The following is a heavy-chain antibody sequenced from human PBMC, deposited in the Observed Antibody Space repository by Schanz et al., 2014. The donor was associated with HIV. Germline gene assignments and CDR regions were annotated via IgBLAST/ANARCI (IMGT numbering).Heavy chain of an antibody. CDR2: VNHSGDT. Sequence: QVQLQESGPGLVKPSQTLSLTCTVSGDSISSGGYYWSWIRQHPGKGLEWIAEVNHSGDTNYNPSLKSRVTISVDTSKNQFSLKLDPVTAADTAVYYCARAKWPPRSRHFDFWGQGNLVTVSS. J-gene: IGHJ4*02. D-gene: IGHD6-13*01. CDR1: GDSISSGGYY. V-gene: IGHV4-31*03. CDR3: ARAKWPPRSRHFDF.